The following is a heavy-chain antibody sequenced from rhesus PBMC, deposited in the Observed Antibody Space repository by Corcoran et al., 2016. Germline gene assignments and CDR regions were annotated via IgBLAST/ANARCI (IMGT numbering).Heavy chain of an antibody. Sequence: QVQLQESGPGVVKPSETLSLTCAVSGGSISGGYDWSWIRQPPGKGLEWIGYSYGRSGSPNYNPSLMNRGTISKGASKTEFSLKLSSVPAADTAVYYCAAALLLDWFPDYWGQGVLVTVSS. CDR2: SYGRSGSP. CDR3: AAALLLDWFPDY. V-gene: IGHV4-76*01. CDR1: GGSISGGYD. J-gene: IGHJ4*01. D-gene: IGHD3-3*01.